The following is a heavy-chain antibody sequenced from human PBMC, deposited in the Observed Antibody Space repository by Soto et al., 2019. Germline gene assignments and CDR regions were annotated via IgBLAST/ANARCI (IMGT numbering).Heavy chain of an antibody. CDR2: ISSNGGST. CDR3: VKESILPTGDANYFDY. CDR1: GFTFSSYA. D-gene: IGHD7-27*01. V-gene: IGHV3-64D*06. Sequence: GGSLRLSCSASGFTFSSYAMHWVRQAPGKGLEYVSAISSNGGSTYYADSVKGRFTISRDNSKNTLYLQMSSLRAEDTAVYYCVKESILPTGDANYFDYWGQGTLVIGSS. J-gene: IGHJ4*02.